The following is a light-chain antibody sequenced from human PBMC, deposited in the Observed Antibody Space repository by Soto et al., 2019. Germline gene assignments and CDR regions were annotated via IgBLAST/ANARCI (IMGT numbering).Light chain of an antibody. V-gene: IGKV3-20*01. CDR1: QSVSSSY. CDR2: GAS. Sequence: EIVLTQSPGTLSLSPGERATLSCRASQSVSSSYLAWYQQKPGQAPRLLIYGASSRANGIPGRFSGSGSGTDFTLTISRLEPEDFAMYYCQQYGRSPFTFGPGTKVDIK. CDR3: QQYGRSPFT. J-gene: IGKJ3*01.